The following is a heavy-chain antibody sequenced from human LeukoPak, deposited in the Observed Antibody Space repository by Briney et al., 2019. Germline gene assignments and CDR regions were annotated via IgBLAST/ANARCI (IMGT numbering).Heavy chain of an antibody. CDR2: IRYDGSNK. J-gene: IGHJ4*02. Sequence: PGGSLRLSCAAPGFTFSSYGMHWVRQAPGKGLEWVAFIRYDGSNKYYADSVKGRFTISRDNSKNTLYLQMNSLRAEDTAVYYCANIRRNWGSLDYWGQGTLVTVSS. D-gene: IGHD3-16*01. CDR3: ANIRRNWGSLDY. CDR1: GFTFSSYG. V-gene: IGHV3-30*02.